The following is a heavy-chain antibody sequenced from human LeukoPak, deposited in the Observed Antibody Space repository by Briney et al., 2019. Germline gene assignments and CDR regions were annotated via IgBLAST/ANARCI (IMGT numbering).Heavy chain of an antibody. Sequence: GGSLRLSCGASGFTFNISAINWVRQAPGKGLEWVSSISASGSGTFYADSVKGRFAISRDNSRNMVFLLMKTLRAEDTAIYYCAKVTTDCSSTSCFQPYAFDFWGQGTMVAVSS. J-gene: IGHJ3*01. CDR1: GFTFNISA. CDR2: ISASGSGT. D-gene: IGHD2-2*01. V-gene: IGHV3-23*01. CDR3: AKVTTDCSSTSCFQPYAFDF.